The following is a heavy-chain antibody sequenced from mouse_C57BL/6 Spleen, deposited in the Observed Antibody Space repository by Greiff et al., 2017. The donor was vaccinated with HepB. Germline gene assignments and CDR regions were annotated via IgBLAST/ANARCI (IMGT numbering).Heavy chain of an antibody. V-gene: IGHV1-82*01. CDR3: ARSPITTVVAAYYYAMDD. CDR1: GYAFSSSW. Sequence: QVQLQQSGPELVKPGASVKISCKASGYAFSSSWMNWVKQRPGKGLEWIGRIYPGDGDTNYNGKFKGKATLTADKSSSTAYMQLSSLTSEDSAVYFCARSPITTVVAAYYYAMDDWGQGTSVTVSS. J-gene: IGHJ4*01. D-gene: IGHD1-1*01. CDR2: IYPGDGDT.